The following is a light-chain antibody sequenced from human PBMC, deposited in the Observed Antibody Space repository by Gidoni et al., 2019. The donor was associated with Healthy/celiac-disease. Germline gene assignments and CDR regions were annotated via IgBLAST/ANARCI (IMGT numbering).Light chain of an antibody. V-gene: IGLV2-8*01. CDR3: ASFAGNNILV. Sequence: QSALTQPPSASGSPGQSVTISCTGTSSDVGGYDYVSWYQQHPGKAPKLVIYEVNKRPSGVPDRFSASKSGNTASLTVSGLRADDEAHYYCASFAGNNILVLGGGTRLTVL. CDR2: EVN. J-gene: IGLJ2*01. CDR1: SSDVGGYDY.